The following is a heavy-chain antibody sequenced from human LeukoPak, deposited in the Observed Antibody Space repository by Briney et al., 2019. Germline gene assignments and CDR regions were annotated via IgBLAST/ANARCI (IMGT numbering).Heavy chain of an antibody. CDR2: IYYSGST. D-gene: IGHD4-23*01. J-gene: IGHJ3*02. CDR3: AGPRWGGGNAFDI. Sequence: SETLSLTCTVSGGSINTPNYYWSWIRQPPGKGLEWIGYIYYSGSTNYNPSLKSRVTISVDTSKNQFSLKLSSVTAADTAVYYCAGPRWGGGNAFDIWGQGTMVTVSS. V-gene: IGHV4-61*01. CDR1: GGSINTPNYY.